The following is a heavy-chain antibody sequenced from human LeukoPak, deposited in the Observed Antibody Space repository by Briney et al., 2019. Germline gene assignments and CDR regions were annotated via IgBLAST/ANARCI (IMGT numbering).Heavy chain of an antibody. CDR1: GYTFTGYY. D-gene: IGHD3-16*02. Sequence: ASVTVSCKASGYTFTGYYMHWVRQAPGQGLEWMGWINPNSGGTNYAQKFQGRVTMTRDTSISTAYMELSRLRSDDTAVYYCASSYASVITFGGVIPPDYWGQGTLVTVSS. V-gene: IGHV1-2*02. J-gene: IGHJ4*02. CDR2: INPNSGGT. CDR3: ASSYASVITFGGVIPPDY.